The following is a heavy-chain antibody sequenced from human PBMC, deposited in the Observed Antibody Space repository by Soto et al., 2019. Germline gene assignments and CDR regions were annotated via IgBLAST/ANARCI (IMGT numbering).Heavy chain of an antibody. D-gene: IGHD3-16*01. CDR2: INSVNDHT. V-gene: IGHV1-3*01. CDR3: VRNILGGTNDS. J-gene: IGHJ4*02. Sequence: ASVKVSCKASGYSFSTHAMDWVRQAPGQGLEWVGWINSVNDHTIYSEKFQGRVTITSDTSATTAYMELSSLTSEDTAIYYFVRNILGGTNDSRGQGTLVTVSS. CDR1: GYSFSTHA.